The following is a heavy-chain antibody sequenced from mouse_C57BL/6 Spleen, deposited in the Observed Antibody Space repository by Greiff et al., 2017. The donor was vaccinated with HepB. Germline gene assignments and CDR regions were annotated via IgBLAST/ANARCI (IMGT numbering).Heavy chain of an antibody. CDR2: IHPNSGST. CDR3: AREGDDYDVYFDY. CDR1: GYTFTSYW. Sequence: QVQLQQSGAELVKPGASVKLSCKASGYTFTSYWMHWVKQRPGQGLEWIGMIHPNSGSTNYKEKFKIKAPLTVDKSSSKAYMQISNLSSEDSAVYYCAREGDDYDVYFDYWGQGTTLTVSS. V-gene: IGHV1-64*01. D-gene: IGHD2-4*01. J-gene: IGHJ2*01.